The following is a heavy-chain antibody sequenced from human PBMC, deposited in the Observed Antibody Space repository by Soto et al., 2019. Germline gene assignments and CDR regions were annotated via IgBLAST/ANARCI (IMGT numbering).Heavy chain of an antibody. Sequence: SETLSLTCSVSGDSISNSRFYWAWIRQPPGEGLEWIGSIYHTGNAYYNPSLKSRVTIFVDRSKNQFSLKLSSVTAADTAVYYCARFYFCGGDCPIGYNWFDPWGQGTLVTVSS. V-gene: IGHV4-39*07. D-gene: IGHD2-21*02. J-gene: IGHJ5*02. CDR2: IYHTGNA. CDR3: ARFYFCGGDCPIGYNWFDP. CDR1: GDSISNSRFY.